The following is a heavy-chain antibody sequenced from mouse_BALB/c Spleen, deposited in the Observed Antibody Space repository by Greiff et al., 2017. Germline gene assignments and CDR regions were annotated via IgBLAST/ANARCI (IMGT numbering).Heavy chain of an antibody. CDR2: INPYNDGT. V-gene: IGHV1-14*01. D-gene: IGHD1-1*01. CDR1: GYTFTSYV. J-gene: IGHJ1*01. Sequence: VQLKQSGPELVKPGASVKMSCKASGYTFTSYVMHWVKQKPGQGLEWIGYINPYNDGTKYNEKFKGKATLTSDKSSSTAYMELSSLTSEDSAVYYCARWGTCTVVATDWYFDVWGAGTTVTVAS. CDR3: ARWGTCTVVATDWYFDV.